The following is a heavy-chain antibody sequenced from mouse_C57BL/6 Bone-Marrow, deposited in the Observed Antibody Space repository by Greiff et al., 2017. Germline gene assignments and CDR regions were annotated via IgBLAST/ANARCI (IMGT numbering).Heavy chain of an antibody. J-gene: IGHJ2*01. CDR3: ARSNYDY. V-gene: IGHV1-50*01. Sequence: QVQLQQPGAELVKPGASVKLSCKASGYTFTSYWMQWVKQRPGQGLEWIGEIDPSDSYANYNQTFKGKATLTVDTSSSTAYMQLSSLTSEDSAVYYCARSNYDYWGQGTTLTVSS. CDR1: GYTFTSYW. D-gene: IGHD2-5*01. CDR2: IDPSDSYA.